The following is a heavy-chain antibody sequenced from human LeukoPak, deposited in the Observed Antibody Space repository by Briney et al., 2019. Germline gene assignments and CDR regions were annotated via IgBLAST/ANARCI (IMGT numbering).Heavy chain of an antibody. J-gene: IGHJ6*02. V-gene: IGHV4-34*01. CDR2: IYHSGST. CDR1: GGSFSGYY. D-gene: IGHD1/OR15-1a*01. Sequence: SETLSLTCAVYGGSFSGYYWSWIRQPPGKGLEWIGEIYHSGSTNYNPSLKSRVTISVDKSKNQFSLKLSSVTAADTAVYYCARVESLLRGPLKQHQGKDVWGQGTTVTVSS. CDR3: ARVESLLRGPLKQHQGKDV.